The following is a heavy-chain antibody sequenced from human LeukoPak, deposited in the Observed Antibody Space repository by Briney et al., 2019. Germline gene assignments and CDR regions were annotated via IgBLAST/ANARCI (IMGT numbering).Heavy chain of an antibody. V-gene: IGHV1-2*02. J-gene: IGHJ4*02. CDR3: ARAVFYGSGSYYNEFGYFDY. D-gene: IGHD3-10*01. Sequence: ASVKVSCKASGYTFTGYYMHWVRQAPGQGLEWMGWINPNSGGTNYAQKFQGRVTMTRDTSISTAYMELSRLRSDDTAVYYCARAVFYGSGSYYNEFGYFDYWGQGTLVTVSS. CDR1: GYTFTGYY. CDR2: INPNSGGT.